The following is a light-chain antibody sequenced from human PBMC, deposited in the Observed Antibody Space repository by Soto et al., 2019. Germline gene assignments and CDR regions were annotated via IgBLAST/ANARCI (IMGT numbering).Light chain of an antibody. V-gene: IGKV4-1*01. CDR2: WAS. J-gene: IGKJ4*01. Sequence: DIVMTQSPDSLAVSLGERATMNCKCSRSVLYKSNNKNHLAWYQQQPGQPPQLIIYWASTRESGVPERFSGSGSGTDFTLTISSLEAEDVAFYWCQQYFDVPFTFGGGTKVDIK. CDR3: QQYFDVPFT. CDR1: RSVLYKSNNKNH.